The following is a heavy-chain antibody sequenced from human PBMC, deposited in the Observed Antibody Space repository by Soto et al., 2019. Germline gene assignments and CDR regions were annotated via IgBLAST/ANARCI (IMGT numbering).Heavy chain of an antibody. CDR2: ISGSAGNT. J-gene: IGHJ2*01. V-gene: IGHV3-23*01. CDR3: AKSLPSQDNSGWHVWYWYFAL. CDR1: GFTFNNYA. D-gene: IGHD6-19*01. Sequence: EVQLLESGGGLVQPGGSLRLSCAASGFTFNNYAMSWVRQAPGKGLEWVSSISGSAGNTYYADSVKGRFTIPRDNSKNTRFLQMNSLRAEDTAVYYCAKSLPSQDNSGWHVWYWYFALWGRGTLVTVSS.